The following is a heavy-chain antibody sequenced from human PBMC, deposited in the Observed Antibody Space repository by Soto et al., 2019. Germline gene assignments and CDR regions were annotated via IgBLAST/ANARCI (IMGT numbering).Heavy chain of an antibody. V-gene: IGHV3-74*01. D-gene: IGHD3-10*01. Sequence: GGSLRLSCAASGFTFSSYWMHWVRQAPGKGLVWVSRINSDGSSASYADSVKGRFTISRDNAKNTLYLQMNSLRAEDTAVYYCARGALTMVRGPSSSYYYYYYMDVWGKATTVTVSS. J-gene: IGHJ6*03. CDR2: INSDGSSA. CDR3: ARGALTMVRGPSSSYYYYYYMDV. CDR1: GFTFSSYW.